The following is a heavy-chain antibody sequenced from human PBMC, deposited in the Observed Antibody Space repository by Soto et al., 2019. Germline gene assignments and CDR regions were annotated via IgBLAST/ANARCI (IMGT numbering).Heavy chain of an antibody. V-gene: IGHV3-11*06. CDR3: ARGHFAGPTKTDAFDI. CDR1: GFTFSDYY. Sequence: QVQLVESGGGLVKPGGSLRLSCAASGFTFSDYYMSWIRQAPGKGLEWVSYISSSSSYTNYADSVKGRFTISRDNAKNSLYLQMNSLRAEDTAVYYCARGHFAGPTKTDAFDIWGQGTKVTVSS. D-gene: IGHD3-3*02. CDR2: ISSSSSYT. J-gene: IGHJ3*02.